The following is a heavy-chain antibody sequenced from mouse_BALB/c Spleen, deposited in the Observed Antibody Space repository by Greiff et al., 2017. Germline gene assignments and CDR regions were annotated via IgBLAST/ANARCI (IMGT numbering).Heavy chain of an antibody. V-gene: IGHV3-2*02. D-gene: IGHD3-1*01. J-gene: IGHJ3*01. CDR1: GYSITSDYA. CDR2: ISYSGST. CDR3: ARDRATAWFAY. Sequence: EVQGVESGPGLVKPSQSLSLTCTVTGYSITSDYAWNWIRQFPGNKLEWMGYISYSGSTSYNPSLKSRISITRDTSKNQFFLQLNSVTTEDTATYYCARDRATAWFAYWGQGTLVTVSA.